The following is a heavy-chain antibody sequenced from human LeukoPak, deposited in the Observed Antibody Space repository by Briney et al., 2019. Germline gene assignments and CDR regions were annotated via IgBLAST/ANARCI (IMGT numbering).Heavy chain of an antibody. CDR2: IYYSGST. V-gene: IGHV4-39*01. J-gene: IGHJ5*02. CDR3: ARCPTLGWFDP. Sequence: PSGTLSLTCTASGGSISSSSYYWGWIPPPPGKELEWIGSIYYSGSTYSNPPLKSRVTISVDTSKNQFSLKLSSVTAADTAVYYCARCPTLGWFDPWAREPWSPSPQ. CDR1: GGSISSSSYY.